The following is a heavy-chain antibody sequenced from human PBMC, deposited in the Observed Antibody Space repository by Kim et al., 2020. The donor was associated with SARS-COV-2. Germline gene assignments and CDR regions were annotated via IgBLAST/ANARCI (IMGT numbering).Heavy chain of an antibody. CDR1: GFTVSSNY. V-gene: IGHV3-53*01. CDR3: ARGRDGSASDY. J-gene: IGHJ4*02. D-gene: IGHD3-10*01. Sequence: GGSLRLSCAASGFTVSSNYMSWVRQAPGKGLEWVSVIYSGGSTYYADSVKGRFTISRDNSKNTLYLQMNSLRAEDTAVYYCARGRDGSASDYWGQGTLVTVSS. CDR2: IYSGGST.